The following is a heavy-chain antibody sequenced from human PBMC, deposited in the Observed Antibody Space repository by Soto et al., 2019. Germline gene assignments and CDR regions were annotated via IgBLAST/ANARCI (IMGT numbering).Heavy chain of an antibody. CDR2: ISAYNGNT. Sequence: ASVKVSSKASGYTFTSYVISWVRQAPGQGLDWMGWISAYNGNTNYAQKLQGRVTMTTDTSTSTAYMELRSLRSDDTAVYYCASVGSGAAIPAQGYKYDYYCGMDVWGQGTTDTVSS. CDR1: GYTFTSYV. J-gene: IGHJ6*02. D-gene: IGHD2-21*01. V-gene: IGHV1-18*04. CDR3: ASVGSGAAIPAQGYKYDYYCGMDV.